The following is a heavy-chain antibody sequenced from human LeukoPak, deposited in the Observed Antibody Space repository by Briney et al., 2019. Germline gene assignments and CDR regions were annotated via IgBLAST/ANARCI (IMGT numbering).Heavy chain of an antibody. Sequence: GGSLKLSYAASGFTFSGSAMHWVRQASGKGLEWVGRIRSKANSYATAYAASVKGRFTISRDDSKNTAYLQMNSLKTEDTAVYYCTRWGIGYCSSTSCNWGQGTLVTVSS. D-gene: IGHD2-2*01. CDR1: GFTFSGSA. CDR3: TRWGIGYCSSTSCN. CDR2: IRSKANSYAT. J-gene: IGHJ4*02. V-gene: IGHV3-73*01.